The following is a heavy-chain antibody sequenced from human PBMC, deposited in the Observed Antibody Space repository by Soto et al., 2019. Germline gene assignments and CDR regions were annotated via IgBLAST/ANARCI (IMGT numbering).Heavy chain of an antibody. CDR2: INHSGST. J-gene: IGHJ6*02. CDR3: ARVVIAAAGIANGMDV. V-gene: IGHV4-34*01. Sequence: SETLSLTCAVYGGSFSCYYWSWIRQPPGKGLEWIGEINHSGSTNYNPSLKSRVTISVDTSKNQFSLKLSSVTAADTAVYYCARVVIAAAGIANGMDVWGQGTTVTVSS. CDR1: GGSFSCYY. D-gene: IGHD6-13*01.